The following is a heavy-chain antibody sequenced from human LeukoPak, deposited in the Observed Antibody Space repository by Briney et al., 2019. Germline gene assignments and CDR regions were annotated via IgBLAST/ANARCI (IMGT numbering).Heavy chain of an antibody. CDR1: GYTFTSYY. V-gene: IGHV1-46*01. D-gene: IGHD3-22*01. Sequence: GASVKVSCKASGYTFTSYYIHWVRQAPGQGLEWMGIFNPGGGGTSYAQKFQGRVTMTMDTSTSTVYMDLSSLRSEDTAVYYCARGGDYYDSSGYHYAATHWGQGTLVTVSS. CDR3: ARGGDYYDSSGYHYAATH. J-gene: IGHJ4*02. CDR2: FNPGGGGT.